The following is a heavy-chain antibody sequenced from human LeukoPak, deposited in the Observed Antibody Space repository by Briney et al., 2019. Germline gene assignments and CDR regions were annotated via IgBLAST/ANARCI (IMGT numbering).Heavy chain of an antibody. CDR3: ARAGIAAAGIFDY. Sequence: PSETLSLTCIVSSGSINNHYWSWIRQPPGKGLEWIGYIYYSGSTNYNPSLKSRVTISVDTSKNQFSLKLSSVTAADTAVYYCARAGIAAAGIFDYWGQGTLVTVSS. CDR1: SGSINNHY. D-gene: IGHD6-13*01. V-gene: IGHV4-59*11. CDR2: IYYSGST. J-gene: IGHJ4*02.